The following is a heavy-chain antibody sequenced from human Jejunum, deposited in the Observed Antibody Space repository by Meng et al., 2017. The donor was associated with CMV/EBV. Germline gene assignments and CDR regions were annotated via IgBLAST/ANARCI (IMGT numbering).Heavy chain of an antibody. CDR2: ISGSGGST. D-gene: IGHD5-12*01. V-gene: IGHV3-23*01. J-gene: IGHJ6*02. CDR3: AKDDATGGVATIYYYYYYGMDV. Sequence: MSWVRPATGKGLEWVSAISGSGGSTYYADSVKGRFTIYRDNSKNTLYLQMNSLRAEDTAVYYCAKDDATGGVATIYYYYYYGMDVWGQGTTVTVSS.